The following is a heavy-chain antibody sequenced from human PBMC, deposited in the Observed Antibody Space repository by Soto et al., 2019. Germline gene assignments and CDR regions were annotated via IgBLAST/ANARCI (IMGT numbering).Heavy chain of an antibody. CDR2: MYYSGST. CDR1: GGSISSSSYY. V-gene: IGHV4-39*01. Sequence: QLQLQESGPGLVKPSETLSLTCTVSGGSISSSSYYWGWIRQPPGKGLEWIGSMYYSGSTYYNPSLKSRVTISVDTSKTQFSLKLSSVTAADTAVYYCASGYSSSWNTLNYWGQGTLVTVSS. J-gene: IGHJ4*02. D-gene: IGHD6-13*01. CDR3: ASGYSSSWNTLNY.